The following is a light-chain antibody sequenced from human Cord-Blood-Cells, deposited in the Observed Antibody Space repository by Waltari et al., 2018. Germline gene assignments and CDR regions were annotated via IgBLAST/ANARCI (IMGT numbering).Light chain of an antibody. CDR2: DAS. J-gene: IGKJ2*01. CDR3: QQRSNWPRYT. CDR1: QSVSSY. V-gene: IGKV3-11*01. Sequence: EIVLTQSPATLSLSPGERATLSCRASQSVSSYLAWYQQKPGQAPRLLLYDASNRATGIAARFSGSGSETDFTLTISSLEPEDFAVYYCQQRSNWPRYTFGQGTKLEIK.